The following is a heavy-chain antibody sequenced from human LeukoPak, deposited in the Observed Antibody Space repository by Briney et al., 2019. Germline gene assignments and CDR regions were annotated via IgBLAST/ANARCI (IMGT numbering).Heavy chain of an antibody. CDR1: GFTFSSYW. D-gene: IGHD1-1*01. V-gene: IGHV3-66*02. CDR2: IYSGGST. CDR3: ARGTDPYTPFDY. Sequence: PGGSLRLSCAASGFTFSSYWMSWVRQAPGKGLEWVSVIYSGGSTYYADSVKGRFTISRDNSKNTLYLQMNSLRAEDTAVYYCARGTDPYTPFDYWGQGTLVTVSS. J-gene: IGHJ4*02.